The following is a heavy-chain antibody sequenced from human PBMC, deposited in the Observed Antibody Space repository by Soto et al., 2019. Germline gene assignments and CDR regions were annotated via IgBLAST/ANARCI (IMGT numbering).Heavy chain of an antibody. D-gene: IGHD2-2*01. CDR1: GFTFSDYY. V-gene: IGHV3-11*01. CDR2: ISSSGSTI. J-gene: IGHJ6*03. Sequence: PGGSLRLSCAASGFTFSDYYMSWIRQAPGKGLEWVSYISSSGSTIYYADSVKGRFTISRDNAKNSLYLQMNSLRAEDTAVYYCARDPAPSYYYMDVWGKGTTVTVSS. CDR3: ARDPAPSYYYMDV.